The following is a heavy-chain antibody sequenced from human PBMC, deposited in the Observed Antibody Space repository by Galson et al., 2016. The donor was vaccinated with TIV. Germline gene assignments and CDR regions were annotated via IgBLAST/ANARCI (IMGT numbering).Heavy chain of an antibody. V-gene: IGHV1-3*01. CDR1: GYIFTTYA. Sequence: SVKVSCKASGYIFTTYAIHWVRQAPGQRLEWMGWINAGNGNTKYSQTFQGRVTFTRDTSASTAYMELSSLRSADTAVYYCASEGLIAVAGPNLFDPWGQGTLVTVSS. CDR3: ASEGLIAVAGPNLFDP. D-gene: IGHD6-13*01. CDR2: INAGNGNT. J-gene: IGHJ5*02.